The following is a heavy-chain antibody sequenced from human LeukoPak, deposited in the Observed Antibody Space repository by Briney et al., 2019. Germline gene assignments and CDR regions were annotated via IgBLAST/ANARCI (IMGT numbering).Heavy chain of an antibody. CDR3: ARDEARDGYTNYLDY. CDR2: INPSGGST. CDR1: GYTFTNYY. V-gene: IGHV1-46*01. J-gene: IGHJ4*02. Sequence: ASVKVSCXTSGYTFTNYYIHWVRQAPGQGLEWMGIINPSGGSTVYLQKFLDRVTMTRDTSTSTVSMELGSLRSEDTAVYYCARDEARDGYTNYLDYWGLGTLVTVSS. D-gene: IGHD5-24*01.